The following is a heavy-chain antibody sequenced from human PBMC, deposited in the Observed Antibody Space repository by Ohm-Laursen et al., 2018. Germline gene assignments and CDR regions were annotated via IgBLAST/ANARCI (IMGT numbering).Heavy chain of an antibody. Sequence: GTLSLTCTVSGGSISNYYWSWIRQPPGKGLEWIGYIYYSGSTYYSPSLKSRVTISVDTSKNHFSLKLSSVTAADTAVYYCARHSQQYYYGSGTYYTNWLDPWGQGTLVTVSS. V-gene: IGHV4-59*08. CDR3: ARHSQQYYYGSGTYYTNWLDP. J-gene: IGHJ5*02. CDR2: IYYSGST. D-gene: IGHD3-10*01. CDR1: GGSISNYY.